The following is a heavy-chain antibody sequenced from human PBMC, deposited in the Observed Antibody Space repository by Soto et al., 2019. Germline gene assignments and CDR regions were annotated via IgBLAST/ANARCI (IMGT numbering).Heavy chain of an antibody. CDR3: ARGDSSGWSRGGFDY. Sequence: SQTLSLTCAISGDSVSSNSAAWNWIRRSPSRGLEWLGRTYYRSKWYKDYAVSVKSRITINPDTSKNRISLQLNSVTPEDTAVYYCARGDSSGWSRGGFDYWGQGTLVTVSS. V-gene: IGHV6-1*01. CDR1: GDSVSSNSAA. CDR2: TYYRSKWYK. J-gene: IGHJ4*02. D-gene: IGHD6-19*01.